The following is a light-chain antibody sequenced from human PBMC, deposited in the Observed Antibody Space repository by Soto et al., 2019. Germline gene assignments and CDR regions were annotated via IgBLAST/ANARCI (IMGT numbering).Light chain of an antibody. Sequence: DIQMTQSPSSLSASVGDRVTLTCQASQDIRNFLNWYQQKPGKAPRLLISDASNLEAVVPSRFSGSGSGTTFTFTISSLQPEDFATYYCQQYDNLLFTFGPGTTVDIK. CDR3: QQYDNLLFT. V-gene: IGKV1-33*01. CDR1: QDIRNF. CDR2: DAS. J-gene: IGKJ3*01.